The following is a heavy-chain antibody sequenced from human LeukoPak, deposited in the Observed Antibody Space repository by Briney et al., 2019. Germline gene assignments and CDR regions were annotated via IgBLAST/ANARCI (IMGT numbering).Heavy chain of an antibody. CDR1: GGTISSYY. CDR2: IYYSGST. V-gene: IGHV4-59*01. CDR3: ARGPGTRDAFDI. Sequence: SETLSLTCTVSGGTISSYYWSWIRQPPGKGLEWIGYIYYSGSTNYNPSLKSRVTIPVDTSKNQFSLKLSSVTAADTAVYYCARGPGTRDAFDIWGQGTMVTVSS. J-gene: IGHJ3*02.